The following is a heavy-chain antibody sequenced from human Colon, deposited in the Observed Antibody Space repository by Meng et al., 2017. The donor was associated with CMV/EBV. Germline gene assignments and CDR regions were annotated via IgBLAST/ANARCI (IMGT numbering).Heavy chain of an antibody. D-gene: IGHD3-10*01. CDR1: GFTFRNYW. CDR3: ARARGQLCFDL. V-gene: IGHV3-74*01. Sequence: ESLKISRVASGFTFRNYWMHWVRQSPGKGLVWVSHILNDGSGTGYADSVKGRFTISRDNAKNSVYLQMDSLREDDTAVYYCARARGQLCFDLWGQGTLVTVSS. J-gene: IGHJ4*02. CDR2: ILNDGSGT.